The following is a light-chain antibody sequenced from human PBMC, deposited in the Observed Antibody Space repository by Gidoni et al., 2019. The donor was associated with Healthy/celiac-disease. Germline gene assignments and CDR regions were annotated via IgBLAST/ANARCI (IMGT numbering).Light chain of an antibody. J-gene: IGKJ4*01. Sequence: EIVLTQSPATLSLSPGERATLSCRASQSVSSYLAWYQQKPGQAPRLLIYDASTRATGIPARFSGSGSGTDFTLTISSLEPEDFAVYYCQQRSNWSLTFGGRTKVEIK. CDR1: QSVSSY. V-gene: IGKV3-11*01. CDR3: QQRSNWSLT. CDR2: DAS.